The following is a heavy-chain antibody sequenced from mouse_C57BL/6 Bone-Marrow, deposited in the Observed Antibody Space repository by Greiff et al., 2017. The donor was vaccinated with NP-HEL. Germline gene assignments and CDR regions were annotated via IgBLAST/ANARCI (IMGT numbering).Heavy chain of an antibody. CDR3: AGDDY. CDR1: GYTFTSYW. CDR2: IDPSDSYT. Sequence: QVQLQQPGAELVKPGASVTLSCKASGYTFTSYWMQWVKQRPGQGLEWIGEIDPSDSYTNYNQKFKGKGTLTVDTSSSTAYMQRSSLTSEDSAVYYCAGDDYWGQGTTLTVSS. D-gene: IGHD3-3*01. J-gene: IGHJ2*01. V-gene: IGHV1-50*01.